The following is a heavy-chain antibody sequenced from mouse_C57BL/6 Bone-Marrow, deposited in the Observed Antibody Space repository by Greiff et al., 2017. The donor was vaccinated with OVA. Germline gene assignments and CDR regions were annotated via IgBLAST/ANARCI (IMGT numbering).Heavy chain of an antibody. CDR3: ARTPITTVVATDDY. CDR2: IHPNSGST. V-gene: IGHV1-64*01. D-gene: IGHD1-1*01. CDR1: GYTFTSYW. Sequence: QVHVKQPGAELVKPGASVKLSCKASGYTFTSYWMHWVKQRPGQGLEWIGMIHPNSGSTNYNEKFKSKATLTVDKSSSTAYMQLSSLTSEDSAVYYCARTPITTVVATDDYWGQGTTLTVSS. J-gene: IGHJ2*01.